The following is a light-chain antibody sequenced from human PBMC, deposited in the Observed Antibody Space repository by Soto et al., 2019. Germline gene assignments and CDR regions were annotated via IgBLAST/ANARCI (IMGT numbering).Light chain of an antibody. CDR1: QSVGSN. Sequence: ILMTQSPATLSVSPGDTAILSCRASQSVGSNLAWYQQKPGQSPRRLIYRASIRAPGVPARFSGGGSGTEFTLTVTSLQSEDFAVYYCQNYDNWPPYAFGQGTKLEIK. V-gene: IGKV3-15*01. J-gene: IGKJ2*01. CDR2: RAS. CDR3: QNYDNWPPYA.